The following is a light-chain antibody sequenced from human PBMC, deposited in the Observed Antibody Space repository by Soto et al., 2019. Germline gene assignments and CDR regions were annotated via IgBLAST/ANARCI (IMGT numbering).Light chain of an antibody. CDR2: AAS. Sequence: DIQMTQSPSTLSASVGDRVTVTCRASQSISNWLAWYQQKPGKAPKRLIYAASSLQSGVPSRFSGSGYGTDFTLTISSLQPEDFATYYCLQHNSYPWTFGQGTKVDIK. V-gene: IGKV1-5*01. CDR3: LQHNSYPWT. CDR1: QSISNW. J-gene: IGKJ1*01.